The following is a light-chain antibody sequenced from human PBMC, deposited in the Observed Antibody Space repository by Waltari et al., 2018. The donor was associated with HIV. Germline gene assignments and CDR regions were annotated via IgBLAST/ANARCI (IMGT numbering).Light chain of an antibody. CDR3: SSYTRRGTVV. CDR1: SSDIGYYDY. Sequence: QSALTQPASVSGSPGQSIVLPCTGSSSDIGYYDYVSWYQQYPGQAPKALIYEVTSRPAGPSPRFSASKSATTAFLAISKLHTDDEADYFCSSYTRRGTVVFGGGTRLTVL. J-gene: IGLJ2*01. V-gene: IGLV2-14*01. CDR2: EVT.